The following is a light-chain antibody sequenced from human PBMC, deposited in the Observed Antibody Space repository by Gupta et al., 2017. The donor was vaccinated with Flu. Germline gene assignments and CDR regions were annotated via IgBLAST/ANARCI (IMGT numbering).Light chain of an antibody. CDR3: QQYNSYSKT. CDR1: QSISSW. Sequence: IQMTHSPYTLSASVGDSVTITCRASQSISSWLAWYQQKPGKAPKLLIYKASSLESGVPSRFSGSGSGTEFTLTISSLQPDDFATYYCQQYNSYSKTFGQGTKVEIK. CDR2: KAS. J-gene: IGKJ1*01. V-gene: IGKV1-5*03.